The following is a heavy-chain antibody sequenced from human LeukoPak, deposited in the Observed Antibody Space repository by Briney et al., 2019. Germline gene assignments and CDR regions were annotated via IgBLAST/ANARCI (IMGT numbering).Heavy chain of an antibody. CDR1: GYTCTSYD. J-gene: IGHJ4*02. CDR3: ARGRDIVATVDY. V-gene: IGHV1-8*01. D-gene: IGHD5-12*01. Sequence: ASVKVSCKASGYTCTSYDINWVRQATGQGLEWMGWMNPISGNTGYAQKFQGRVTMTRNTSISTAYMELSSLRSEGTAVYYCARGRDIVATVDYWGQGTLVTVSS. CDR2: MNPISGNT.